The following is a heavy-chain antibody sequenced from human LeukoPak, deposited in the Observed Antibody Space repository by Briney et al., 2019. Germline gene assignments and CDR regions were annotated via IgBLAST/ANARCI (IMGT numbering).Heavy chain of an antibody. D-gene: IGHD6-19*01. V-gene: IGHV4-61*01. Sequence: KPSETLSLTCTVSGGSVSSGTHYWSWIRQPPGKGLEWIGYIYYSGSTAYNPSLTSRLTMSVDTSKNQFSLELSSVTFGDTAGYFCARGTGSIAVAFGYWGQGTLVTVSS. CDR3: ARGTGSIAVAFGY. CDR2: IYYSGST. CDR1: GGSVSSGTHY. J-gene: IGHJ4*02.